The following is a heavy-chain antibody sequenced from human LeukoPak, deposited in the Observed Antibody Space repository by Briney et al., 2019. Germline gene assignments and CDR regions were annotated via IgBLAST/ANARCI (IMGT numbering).Heavy chain of an antibody. Sequence: ASVKVSCKASGYTLTGYYMHWVRQAPGQGLEWMGRIKPNSGGTNYAQKFQGTVTMTTDTSISTAYMELSRQRSDDTAVYYCARGRGYSYGYALKTTPEDDYCGQGTLVTVSS. CDR1: GYTLTGYY. CDR2: IKPNSGGT. V-gene: IGHV1-2*06. J-gene: IGHJ4*02. CDR3: ARGRGYSYGYALKTTPEDDY. D-gene: IGHD5-18*01.